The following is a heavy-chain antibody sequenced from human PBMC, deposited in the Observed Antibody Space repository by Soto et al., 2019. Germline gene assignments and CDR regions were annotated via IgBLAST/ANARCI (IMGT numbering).Heavy chain of an antibody. J-gene: IGHJ6*02. CDR2: ISGSGGST. CDR1: GFTFSSYA. Sequence: PGGSLRLSFAASGFTFSSYAMSWVRQSPGKGLEWVSAISGSGGSTYYADSVKGRFTISRDNSKNTLYLQMNSLRAEDTAVYYCAKAEGSGWEYYYYYGMDVWGQGTTVTVSS. V-gene: IGHV3-23*01. CDR3: AKAEGSGWEYYYYYGMDV. D-gene: IGHD6-19*01.